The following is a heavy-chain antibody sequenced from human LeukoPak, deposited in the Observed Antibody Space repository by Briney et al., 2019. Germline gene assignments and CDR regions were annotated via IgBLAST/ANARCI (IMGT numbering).Heavy chain of an antibody. V-gene: IGHV1-18*01. CDR3: AGGTQSLDAFDI. CDR1: GYTFTSYG. D-gene: IGHD1-14*01. CDR2: ISAYNGNT. Sequence: ASVKVSCKASGYTFTSYGISWVRQAPGQGLEWMGWISAYNGNTNYAQKLQGRVTITTDESTSTAYMELSSLRSEDTAVYYCAGGTQSLDAFDIWGQGAMVTVSS. J-gene: IGHJ3*02.